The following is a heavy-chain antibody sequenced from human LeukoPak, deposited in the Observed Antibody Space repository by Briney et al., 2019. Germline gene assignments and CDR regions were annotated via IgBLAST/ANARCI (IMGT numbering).Heavy chain of an antibody. D-gene: IGHD2-15*01. J-gene: IGHJ4*02. V-gene: IGHV3-21*01. CDR2: ISSSSTYM. Sequence: GGSLRLSCAASGFTFSSYSMNWVRQAPGKGLEWVSSISSSSTYMYYADSVKGRFTIPRDNAKNSLDLQMNSLRAEDTAVYYCARGWSSLDYWGQGTLVTVSS. CDR3: ARGWSSLDY. CDR1: GFTFSSYS.